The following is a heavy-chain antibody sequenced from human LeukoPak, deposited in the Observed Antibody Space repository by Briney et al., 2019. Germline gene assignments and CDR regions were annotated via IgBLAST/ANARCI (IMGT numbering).Heavy chain of an antibody. D-gene: IGHD3-10*01. CDR3: ARGRSGRFDY. J-gene: IGHJ4*02. CDR1: TDFLSSGGYY. Sequence: SQTLSLTCTVSTDFLSSGGYYGSWIRQPPGKDLEWVGYIYDTGATLYKTSLKSRVTISIDRSKNQFSLNLTSMTAADTAVYYCARGRSGRFDYWGQGILVTASS. CDR2: IYDTGAT. V-gene: IGHV4-30-2*01.